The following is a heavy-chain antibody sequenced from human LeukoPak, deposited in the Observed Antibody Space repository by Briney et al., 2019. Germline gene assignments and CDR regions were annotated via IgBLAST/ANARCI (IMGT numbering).Heavy chain of an antibody. CDR2: ICYSGST. CDR1: GGSISSYY. V-gene: IGHV4-59*08. Sequence: PSETLSLTCTVSGGSISSYYWSWIRQPPGKGLEWIGYICYSGSTNYNPSLKSRVTISVDTSKNQFSLKLSSVTAADTAVYYCARQAAYCGGDCYWVYNWFDPWGQGTLVTVSS. D-gene: IGHD2-21*02. CDR3: ARQAAYCGGDCYWVYNWFDP. J-gene: IGHJ5*02.